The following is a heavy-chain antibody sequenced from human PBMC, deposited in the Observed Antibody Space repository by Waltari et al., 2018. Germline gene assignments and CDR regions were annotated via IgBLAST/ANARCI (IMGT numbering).Heavy chain of an antibody. CDR1: GYTLTELS. J-gene: IGHJ3*02. Sequence: QVQLVQSGAEVTKPGASVKVSCKVSGYTLTELSMHWVRQAPGKGLEWRGGFDPEDGETIYAQKFQSRVTMTEDTSTDTAYMELSSLRSEDTAVYYGAHWGSYHTRGAFDIWGQGTMVTVSS. V-gene: IGHV1-24*01. CDR3: AHWGSYHTRGAFDI. CDR2: FDPEDGET. D-gene: IGHD3-16*02.